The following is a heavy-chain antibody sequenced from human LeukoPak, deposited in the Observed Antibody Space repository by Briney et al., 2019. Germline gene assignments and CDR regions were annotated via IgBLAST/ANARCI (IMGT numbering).Heavy chain of an antibody. D-gene: IGHD4-23*01. CDR1: GYTFTGYY. Sequence: GASVKVSCKASGYTFTGYYMHWVRQAPGQGLEWMGWINPNSGGTNYAQNLQGRVTMTTDTSTSTAYMQLRSLRSDDTAVYYCARTYGGNFDYWGQGTLVTVSS. J-gene: IGHJ4*02. CDR2: INPNSGGT. CDR3: ARTYGGNFDY. V-gene: IGHV1-2*02.